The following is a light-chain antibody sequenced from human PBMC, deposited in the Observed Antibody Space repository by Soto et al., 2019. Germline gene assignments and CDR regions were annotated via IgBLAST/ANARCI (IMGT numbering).Light chain of an antibody. Sequence: QSVLTQPPSVSGAPGQRVTISCTGSSSNIGAGYDVHWYQQLPGTAPKLLIYGNSNRPSGVPHRFSGSKSGTSASLAITGLQAEDEADYYCQSYDSSLSGWVFGEGTKLTVL. CDR3: QSYDSSLSGWV. CDR1: SSNIGAGYD. J-gene: IGLJ3*02. CDR2: GNS. V-gene: IGLV1-40*01.